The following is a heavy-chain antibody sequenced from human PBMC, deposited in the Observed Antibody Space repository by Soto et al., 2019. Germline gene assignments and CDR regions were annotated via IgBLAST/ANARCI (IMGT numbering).Heavy chain of an antibody. J-gene: IGHJ4*02. V-gene: IGHV1-18*04. CDR1: GYTFTSYV. CDR2: ISPYSGET. Sequence: QVQLVQSGAEVKRPAASVKVSCKASGYTFTSYVIVWVRQAPGQGLEWMGWISPYSGETRYAEKFQDRVTLTTDTSTQTAYMDLRNLKSDDTAVYWCARGPVAGSDFWGQGTLVTVSS. CDR3: ARGPVAGSDF. D-gene: IGHD6-19*01.